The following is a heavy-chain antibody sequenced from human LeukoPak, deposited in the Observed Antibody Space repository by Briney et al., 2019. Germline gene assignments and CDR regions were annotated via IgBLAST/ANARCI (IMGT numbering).Heavy chain of an antibody. D-gene: IGHD5-18*01. CDR2: IYSGSST. CDR1: GFTVISSY. J-gene: IGHJ4*02. Sequence: GGSLRLSCAASGFTVISSYMSWVRQSPGKGLDWVAAIYSGSSTYYADSVKGRFATSRDNSKNTLYLQMNSLRAEDTAVYYCTKGTIWLPFDYWGQGTLVTVSS. CDR3: TKGTIWLPFDY. V-gene: IGHV3-53*01.